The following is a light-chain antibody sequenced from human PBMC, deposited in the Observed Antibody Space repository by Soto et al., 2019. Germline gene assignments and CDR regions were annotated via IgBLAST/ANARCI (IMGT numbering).Light chain of an antibody. CDR2: GNS. J-gene: IGLJ3*02. V-gene: IGLV1-40*01. CDR1: SSNIGAGHD. CDR3: QSFDSSLSGSV. Sequence: QAVLTQPPSVSGAPGQRVTISCTGSSSNIGAGHDVHWYQQLPGTAPKLLIYGNSNRPSGVPDRFSGSKSGTSASLAITGLQAEDEADYYCQSFDSSLSGSVFGGGTQLTFL.